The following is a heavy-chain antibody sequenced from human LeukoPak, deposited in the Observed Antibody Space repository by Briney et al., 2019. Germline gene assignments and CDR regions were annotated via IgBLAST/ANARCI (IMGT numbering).Heavy chain of an antibody. Sequence: PGGSLRLSCAASSFTFDDYAMHWVRQAPGKGLEWVSGISWNSGSIGYADSVKGRFTISRDNAKNSLYLQMNSLRAEHTALYYCAKGEGAIDYWGQGTLVTVSS. CDR3: AKGEGAIDY. CDR1: SFTFDDYA. V-gene: IGHV3-9*01. J-gene: IGHJ4*02. CDR2: ISWNSGSI. D-gene: IGHD1-26*01.